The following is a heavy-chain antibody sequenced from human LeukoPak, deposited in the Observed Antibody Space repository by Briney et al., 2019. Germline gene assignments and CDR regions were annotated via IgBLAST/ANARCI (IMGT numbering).Heavy chain of an antibody. V-gene: IGHV4-34*01. J-gene: IGHJ4*02. Sequence: SETLSLTCAVYGGSFSGYYWSWIRQPPGKGLEWIGEINHSGSTHYNPSLKSRVTISVDTSKNQFSLKLSSVTAADTAVYYCARARTYYYDSNFDYWGQGTLVTVSS. CDR3: ARARTYYYDSNFDY. D-gene: IGHD3-22*01. CDR1: GGSFSGYY. CDR2: INHSGST.